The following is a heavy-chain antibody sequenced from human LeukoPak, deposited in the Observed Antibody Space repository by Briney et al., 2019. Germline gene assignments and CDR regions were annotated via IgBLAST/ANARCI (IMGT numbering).Heavy chain of an antibody. CDR3: AKDIDFWSGGLDY. Sequence: GRSLRLSCAASGFTLSSYGMHWVRQAPGKGLEWVAVITYDGSNKYYADSVRGRFTISRDNSKNTLYLQMNSLRAEDTAVYYCAKDIDFWSGGLDYWGQGTLVTVSS. J-gene: IGHJ4*02. CDR1: GFTLSSYG. CDR2: ITYDGSNK. V-gene: IGHV3-30*18. D-gene: IGHD3-3*01.